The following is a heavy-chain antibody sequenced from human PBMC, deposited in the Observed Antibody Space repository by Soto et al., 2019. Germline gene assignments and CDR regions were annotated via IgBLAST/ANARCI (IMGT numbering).Heavy chain of an antibody. D-gene: IGHD2-2*01. CDR1: GFTFSSYD. CDR3: ARGYCSSTSCELDY. CDR2: IGTAGDT. V-gene: IGHV3-13*04. Sequence: GGSLRLSCAASGFTFSSYDMHWVRQATGKGLEWVSAIGTAGDTYYPGSVKGRFTISRENAKNSLYLQMNSLRAGDTAVYYCARGYCSSTSCELDYWGQGTLVTVSS. J-gene: IGHJ4*02.